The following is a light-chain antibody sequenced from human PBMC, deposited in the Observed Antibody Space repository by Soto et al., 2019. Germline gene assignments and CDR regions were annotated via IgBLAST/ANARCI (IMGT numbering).Light chain of an antibody. CDR3: CSYAGSYTPV. V-gene: IGLV2-11*01. J-gene: IGLJ2*01. Sequence: QSAPTQPRSVSGSPGQSVTISCTGTSSDVGGYNYVSWYQQHPGKAPKLMIYDVSKRPSGVPDRFSGSKSGNTASLTISGLQAEDEADYYCCSYAGSYTPVFGGGTKVTVL. CDR2: DVS. CDR1: SSDVGGYNY.